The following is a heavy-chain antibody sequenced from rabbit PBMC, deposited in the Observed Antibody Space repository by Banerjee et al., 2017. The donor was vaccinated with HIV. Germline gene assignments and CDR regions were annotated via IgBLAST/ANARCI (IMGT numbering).Heavy chain of an antibody. CDR2: IYAGSFGNT. CDR3: ARRDHTDTYGGRLDL. V-gene: IGHV1S45*01. CDR1: GFSFSSSYW. Sequence: QEQLEESGGRLVKPEGSLTLTCTASGFSFSSSYWICWVRQAPGKGLEWIGCIYAGSFGNTWYASWAKGRVTISKTSSTTVTLQMTSQTAADTATYFCARRDHTDTYGGRLDLWGPGTLVTVS. D-gene: IGHD6-1*01. J-gene: IGHJ3*01.